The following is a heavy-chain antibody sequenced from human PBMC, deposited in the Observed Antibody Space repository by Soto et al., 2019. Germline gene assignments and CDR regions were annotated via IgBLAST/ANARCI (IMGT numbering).Heavy chain of an antibody. V-gene: IGHV4-59*01. CDR1: GGPMYSYF. J-gene: IGHJ5*02. CDR3: ARAGRKWLGP. CDR2: VYYGGSS. Sequence: SETLSLTCSVSGGPMYSYFWSWIRQPPGKGLEWIGYVYYGGSSNYNPSLKSRVTFSVDTSKNQVSLNLRSVTAADTAVYYCARAGRKWLGPWRQGNLVTFSS.